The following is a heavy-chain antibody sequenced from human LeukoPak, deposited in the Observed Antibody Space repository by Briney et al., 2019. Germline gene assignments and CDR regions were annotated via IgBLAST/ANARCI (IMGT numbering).Heavy chain of an antibody. D-gene: IGHD2-21*01. J-gene: IGHJ5*02. V-gene: IGHV1-2*02. CDR3: ARADRLDGAPYLIGP. Sequence: ASVKVSCKASGYSFIDFYMHWVRKAPGQGLEWMGWINPNSGGTSSPQKFQGRVTMTRDTSITTFYMEVNWLTSDDTAIYFCARADRLDGAPYLIGPWGQGTLVTVSS. CDR2: INPNSGGT. CDR1: GYSFIDFY.